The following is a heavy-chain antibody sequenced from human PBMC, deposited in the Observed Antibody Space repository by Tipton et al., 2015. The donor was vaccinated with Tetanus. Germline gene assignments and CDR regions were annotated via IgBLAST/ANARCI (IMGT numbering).Heavy chain of an antibody. D-gene: IGHD7-27*01. Sequence: QLVQSGAEVKKPGESLKISCQASGFSFTDYWIGWVRQMPGKGLEWMGIIYPADSDTRYSPSFQGQVTISADKSITAAYLQWSSLQVSDTAMYYCARGANWDWYFDLWGRGTLVTVSS. J-gene: IGHJ2*01. CDR3: ARGANWDWYFDL. CDR2: IYPADSDT. CDR1: GFSFTDYW. V-gene: IGHV5-51*01.